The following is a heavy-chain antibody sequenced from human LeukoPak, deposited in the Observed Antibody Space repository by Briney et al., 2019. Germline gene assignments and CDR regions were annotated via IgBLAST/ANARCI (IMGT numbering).Heavy chain of an antibody. J-gene: IGHJ5*02. CDR2: IYYSGST. CDR3: ARAHDCSGGSCYWFDP. D-gene: IGHD2-15*01. CDR1: GGSISSYY. Sequence: SETLSLTCTVSGGSISSYYWSWIRQHPGKGLEWIGYIYYSGSTNYNPSLKSRVTISVDTSKNQFSLKLSSVTAADTAVYYCARAHDCSGGSCYWFDPWGQGTLVTVSS. V-gene: IGHV4-59*01.